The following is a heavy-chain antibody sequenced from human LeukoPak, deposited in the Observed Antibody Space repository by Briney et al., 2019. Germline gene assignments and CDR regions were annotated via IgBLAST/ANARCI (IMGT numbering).Heavy chain of an antibody. Sequence: PGGSLRLSCAASGLSVSSNYMSWFRQAPGKGLEGASVIRSGGNTEHADSVKGRFTISRDNSKNTLYLQMNSLRADDTAVYYCAKEFSFRDGYNHGFDNWGQGTLVTVSS. CDR1: GLSVSSNY. CDR3: AKEFSFRDGYNHGFDN. V-gene: IGHV3-53*01. CDR2: IRSGGNT. D-gene: IGHD5-24*01. J-gene: IGHJ4*02.